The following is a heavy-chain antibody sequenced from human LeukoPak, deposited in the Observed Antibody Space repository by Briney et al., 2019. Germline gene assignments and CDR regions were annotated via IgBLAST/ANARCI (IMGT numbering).Heavy chain of an antibody. D-gene: IGHD6-19*01. CDR1: GFTLSSHD. J-gene: IGHJ5*02. CDR2: IDIPGNT. V-gene: IGHV3-13*01. Sequence: GGSLRLSCAASGFTLSSHDMHWVRQPTGKGLEWVSGIDIPGNTYYPDSVKGRFTMSRESAKNSLYLQMNSLRAGDTAVYYCARAVAGTHWFDPWGQGTLVTVSS. CDR3: ARAVAGTHWFDP.